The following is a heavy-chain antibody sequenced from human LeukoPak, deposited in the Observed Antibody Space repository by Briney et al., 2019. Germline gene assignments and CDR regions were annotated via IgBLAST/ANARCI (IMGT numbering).Heavy chain of an antibody. CDR2: IRYDGSNK. CDR1: GFTFSSYG. J-gene: IGHJ4*02. V-gene: IGHV3-30*02. CDR3: AIISSGSGSYYNRFDY. D-gene: IGHD3-10*01. Sequence: AGGSLRLSCAASGFTFSSYGMHWVRQAPGKGLEWVAFIRYDGSNKYYADSVKGRFTISRDNSKNTLYLQMNSLRAEDTAVYYCAIISSGSGSYYNRFDYWGQGTLVTVSS.